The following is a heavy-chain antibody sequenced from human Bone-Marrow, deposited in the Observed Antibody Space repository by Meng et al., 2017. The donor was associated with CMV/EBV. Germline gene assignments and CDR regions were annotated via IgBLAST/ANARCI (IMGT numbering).Heavy chain of an antibody. CDR2: ISYDGSNK. J-gene: IGHJ4*02. V-gene: IGHV3-30-3*01. D-gene: IGHD2-2*01. CDR1: GFTFSSYA. Sequence: GESLKISCAASGFTFSSYAMSWVRQAPGKGLEWVAVISYDGSNKYYADSVKGRFTISRDNSKNTLYLQMNSLRAEDTAVYYCARDSGYCSSTSCSYYFDYWGQGTRVTGSS. CDR3: ARDSGYCSSTSCSYYFDY.